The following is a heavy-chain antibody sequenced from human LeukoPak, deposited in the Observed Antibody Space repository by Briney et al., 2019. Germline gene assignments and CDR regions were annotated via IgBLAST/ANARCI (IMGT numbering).Heavy chain of an antibody. Sequence: GGSLRLSCAASGFTFSSYAMHWVRQAPGKGLEWVAVISYDGSNKYYADSVKGRFTISRDNSKNTLYPQMNSLRAEDTAVYYCASPPGSVHLSYYYYGMDVWGQGTTVTVSS. J-gene: IGHJ6*02. V-gene: IGHV3-30-3*01. D-gene: IGHD2-2*01. CDR2: ISYDGSNK. CDR3: ASPPGSVHLSYYYYGMDV. CDR1: GFTFSSYA.